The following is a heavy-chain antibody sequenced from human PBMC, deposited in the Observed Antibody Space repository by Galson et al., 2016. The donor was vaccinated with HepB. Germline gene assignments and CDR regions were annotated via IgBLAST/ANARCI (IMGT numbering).Heavy chain of an antibody. CDR3: ASQFSEPKSDPLGH. V-gene: IGHV4-39*01. J-gene: IGHJ4*02. Sequence: ETLSLTCTVSGGSISIYSYHWAWMRQPPGKGLEWIASVHHTGCTPYNPSLKGRVTISVDTSKNEFSLKLKSVIAAHTAVYYCASQFSEPKSDPLGHWGQGTLVTAPS. CDR2: VHHTGCT. D-gene: IGHD2/OR15-2a*01. CDR1: GGSISIYSYH.